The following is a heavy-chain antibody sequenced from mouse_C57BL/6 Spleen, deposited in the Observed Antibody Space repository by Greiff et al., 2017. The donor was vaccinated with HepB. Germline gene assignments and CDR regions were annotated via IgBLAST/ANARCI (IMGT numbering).Heavy chain of an antibody. V-gene: IGHV5-17*01. CDR3: ARPTTDDWYFDV. Sequence: EVMLVESGGGLVKPGGSLKLSCAASGFTFSDYGMHWVRQAPEKGLEWVAYISSGSSTIYYADTVKGRFTISRDNAKNTLFLQMTSLRSEDTAMYYCARPTTDDWYFDVWGTGTTVTVSS. D-gene: IGHD1-1*01. CDR2: ISSGSSTI. CDR1: GFTFSDYG. J-gene: IGHJ1*03.